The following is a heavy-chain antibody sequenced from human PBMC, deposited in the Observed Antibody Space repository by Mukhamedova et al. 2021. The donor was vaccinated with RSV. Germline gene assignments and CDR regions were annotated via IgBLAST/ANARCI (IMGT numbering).Heavy chain of an antibody. Sequence: EWVAVIWYDGSNNYYADSVKGRCTISRDNSTNTLYLQMNSLRAEVTAVYYCARDGVSSGWLGTGFDS. V-gene: IGHV3-33*01. CDR3: ARDGVSSGWLGTGFDS. CDR2: IWYDGSNN. J-gene: IGHJ5*01. D-gene: IGHD6-19*01.